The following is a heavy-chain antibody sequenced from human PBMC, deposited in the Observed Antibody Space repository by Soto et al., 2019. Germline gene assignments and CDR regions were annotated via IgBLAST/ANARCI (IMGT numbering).Heavy chain of an antibody. CDR2: ISSSSSTI. J-gene: IGHJ4*02. Sequence: GGSLRLSCAASGFTFSSYSMNWVRQAPGKGLEWVSYISSSSSTIYYADSVKGRFTISRDNAKNSLYLQMNSLRAEDTAVYYCARTSTAFDYWGQGTLVTVSS. D-gene: IGHD4-17*01. V-gene: IGHV3-48*01. CDR3: ARTSTAFDY. CDR1: GFTFSSYS.